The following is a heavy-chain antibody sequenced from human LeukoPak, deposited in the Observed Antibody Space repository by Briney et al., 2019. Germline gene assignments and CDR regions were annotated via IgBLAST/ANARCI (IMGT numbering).Heavy chain of an antibody. CDR1: GFTFSSYA. CDR2: ISYDGSNK. Sequence: GGSLRLSCAASGFTFSSYAMHWARQAPGKGLEWVAVISYDGSNKYYADSVKGRFTISRDNSKNTLYLQMNSLRAEDTAVYYCARDLGNLWFGEPGNYWGQGTLVTVSS. J-gene: IGHJ4*02. D-gene: IGHD3-10*01. CDR3: ARDLGNLWFGEPGNY. V-gene: IGHV3-30-3*01.